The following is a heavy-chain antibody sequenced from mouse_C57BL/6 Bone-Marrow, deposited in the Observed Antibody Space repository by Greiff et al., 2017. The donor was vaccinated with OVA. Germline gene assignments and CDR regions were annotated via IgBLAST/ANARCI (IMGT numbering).Heavy chain of an antibody. Sequence: QVQLKESGAELMKPGASVKLSCKATGYTFTGYWIEWVKQRPGHGLEWIGEILPGSGSTNYNEKFKGKATFTADTYSNTAYMQLSSLTTEDSAIYYCAMGRSYWYFDVWGTGTTVTVSS. CDR1: GYTFTGYW. J-gene: IGHJ1*03. CDR2: ILPGSGST. V-gene: IGHV1-9*01. CDR3: AMGRSYWYFDV.